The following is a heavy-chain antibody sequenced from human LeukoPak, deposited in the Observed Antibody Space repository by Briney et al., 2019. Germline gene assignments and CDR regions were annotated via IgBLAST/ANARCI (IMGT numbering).Heavy chain of an antibody. CDR1: GFTFSNSW. D-gene: IGHD2-2*01. Sequence: GGSLRLSCAASGFTFSNSWMHWVCQAPEKGLEWVADIKCDGSEKCYVDSVKGRLTISRDNAKNSLYLQVNSLRAEDMTVYYCVRGVGSSTSCYVRAFDIWGQGTMVPVSS. V-gene: IGHV3-52*01. CDR2: IKCDGSEK. J-gene: IGHJ3*02. CDR3: VRGVGSSTSCYVRAFDI.